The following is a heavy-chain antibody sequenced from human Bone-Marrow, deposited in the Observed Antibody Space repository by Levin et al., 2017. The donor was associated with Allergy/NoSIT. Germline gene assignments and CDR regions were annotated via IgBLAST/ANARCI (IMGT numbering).Heavy chain of an antibody. CDR1: GFTFSSYS. J-gene: IGHJ4*02. CDR2: ISRSSSTI. CDR3: ARPGCSGTSCYYFFDS. V-gene: IGHV3-48*02. D-gene: IGHD2-2*01. Sequence: TGGSLRLSCAASGFTFSSYSMNWVRQAPGRGLEWVSYISRSSSTISYADSVKGRFTISRDNAKNSLYLQMNSLRDEDTAVYYCARPGCSGTSCYYFFDSWGQGTLVTVSS.